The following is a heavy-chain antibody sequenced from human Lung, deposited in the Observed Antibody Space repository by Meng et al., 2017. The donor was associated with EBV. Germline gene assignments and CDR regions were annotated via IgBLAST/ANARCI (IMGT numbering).Heavy chain of an antibody. CDR1: CYTFASYG. CDR3: ARGTPGRSYSDY. D-gene: IGHD3-10*01. J-gene: IGHJ4*02. Sequence: VYLLQSGAEVKKPGASVRVSCEAFCYTFASYGISWLRQAPGQGLEWMGWFVNNVDTYSAQKFQGRVTMTTDTHTSTAFMELRSLRSDDTAVYYCARGTPGRSYSDYWGQGTLVTVSS. V-gene: IGHV1-18*01. CDR2: FVNNVDT.